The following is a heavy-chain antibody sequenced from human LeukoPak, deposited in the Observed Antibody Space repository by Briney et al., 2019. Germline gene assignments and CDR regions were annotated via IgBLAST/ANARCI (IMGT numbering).Heavy chain of an antibody. CDR1: GFSFSSYG. Sequence: GGSLRLSCAASGFSFSSYGMHWVRQASARGLEWVAFIRYEGSNKDYADSVKGRFTISRDNSKNTLYLEMNSLRAEDTAVYHCAKVRFSDSGRDGLDSWGQGTLVTVSS. CDR3: AKVRFSDSGRDGLDS. J-gene: IGHJ5*01. CDR2: IRYEGSNK. D-gene: IGHD5-12*01. V-gene: IGHV3-30*02.